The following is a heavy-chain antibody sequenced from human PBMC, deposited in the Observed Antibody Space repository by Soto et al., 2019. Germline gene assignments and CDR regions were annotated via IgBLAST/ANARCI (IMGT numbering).Heavy chain of an antibody. CDR2: ISAGGTA. CDR1: GFPFASCA. D-gene: IGHD2-2*01. Sequence: EVQLLESGGDLVQPGGSLRLACTASGFPFASCAMNWVRQAPGKGLEWVSAISAGGTAFYADSVKGRFTISRDNSRDTVYLQMNSLSAEDTAVYFCANAPFDIAARPSPIDYWGQGNLVTVSS. V-gene: IGHV3-23*01. J-gene: IGHJ4*02. CDR3: ANAPFDIAARPSPIDY.